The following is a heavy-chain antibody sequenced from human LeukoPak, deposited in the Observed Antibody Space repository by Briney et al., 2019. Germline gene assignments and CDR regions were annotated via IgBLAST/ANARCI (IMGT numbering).Heavy chain of an antibody. V-gene: IGHV1-2*02. D-gene: IGHD1-26*01. CDR1: GYTFTGYY. CDR2: INPNSGGT. CDR3: ARVERFGATVDY. J-gene: IGHJ4*02. Sequence: ASVKVSCKASGYTFTGYYMHWVRQAPGQGLEWMGWINPNSGGTNYAQKFQGRVTMTRDTSISTAYMELSRLRSDDTAVYHCARVERFGATVDYWGQGTLVTVSS.